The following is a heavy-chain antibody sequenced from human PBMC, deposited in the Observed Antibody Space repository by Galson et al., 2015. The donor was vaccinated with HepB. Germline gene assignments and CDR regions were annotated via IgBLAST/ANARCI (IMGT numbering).Heavy chain of an antibody. V-gene: IGHV3-11*06. J-gene: IGHJ3*02. CDR3: ARAKLHYDFWSGYHNRGAFDI. Sequence: SLRLSCAASGFTFSDYYMRWIRQAPGKGLEWVSYISSSSSYTNYADSVKGRFTISRDNAKNSLYLQMNSLRAEDTAVYYCARAKLHYDFWSGYHNRGAFDIWGQGTMVTVSS. D-gene: IGHD3-3*01. CDR2: ISSSSSYT. CDR1: GFTFSDYY.